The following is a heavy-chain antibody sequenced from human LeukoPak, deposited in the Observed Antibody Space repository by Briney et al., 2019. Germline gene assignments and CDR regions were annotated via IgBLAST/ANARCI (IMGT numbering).Heavy chain of an antibody. CDR2: VNPSAGKT. D-gene: IGHD7-27*01. CDR3: VGGAPNWGFDY. V-gene: IGHV1-46*01. Sequence: ASVTVSCKASGYTFTSYYLHWMRQAPGQGLEWMGLVNPSAGKTTYAQKFQGRVTMTKDTSTSTAYLELSSLRSEDTAVYYCVGGAPNWGFDYWGQGTLVTVSS. CDR1: GYTFTSYY. J-gene: IGHJ4*02.